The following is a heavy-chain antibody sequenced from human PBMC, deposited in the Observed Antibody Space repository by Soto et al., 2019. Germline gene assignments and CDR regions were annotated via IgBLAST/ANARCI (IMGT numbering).Heavy chain of an antibody. D-gene: IGHD3-9*01. CDR3: AKDRVILTGYGYGMDV. CDR2: ISYDGSNK. J-gene: IGHJ6*02. V-gene: IGHV3-30*18. Sequence: GGSLRLSCAASGFTFSSYGMHWVRQAPGKGLEWVAVISYDGSNKYYADSVKGRFTISRDNSKNTLYLQMNSLRAEDTAVYYCAKDRVILTGYGYGMDVWGQGTTVTVS. CDR1: GFTFSSYG.